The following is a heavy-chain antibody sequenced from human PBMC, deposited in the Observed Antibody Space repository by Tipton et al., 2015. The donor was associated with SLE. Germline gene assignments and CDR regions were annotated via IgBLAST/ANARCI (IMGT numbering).Heavy chain of an antibody. CDR2: IHGDGIRS. V-gene: IGHV3-74*01. CDR1: GFTFKDYW. D-gene: IGHD2-21*02. CDR3: AKGPKYGDFYFDS. J-gene: IGHJ4*02. Sequence: SLRLSCAASGFTFKDYWIHWVRQARDKGLVWVSRIHGDGIRSDYADSVRGRFTISRDNAKKTVWLQMDSLRVEDTAVYYCAKGPKYGDFYFDSWGQGSLVTVSS.